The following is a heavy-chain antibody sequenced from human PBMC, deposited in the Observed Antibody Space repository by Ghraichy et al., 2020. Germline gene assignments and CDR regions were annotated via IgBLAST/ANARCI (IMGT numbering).Heavy chain of an antibody. CDR1: GFTFSSYS. Sequence: GESLNISCAASGFTFSSYSMNWVRQAPGKGLEWVSSISSSSSYIYYADSVKGRFTISRDNAKNSLYLQMNSLRAEDTAVYYCARGIGWYFDLWGRGTLVTVSS. J-gene: IGHJ2*01. CDR3: ARGIGWYFDL. CDR2: ISSSSSYI. D-gene: IGHD2/OR15-2a*01. V-gene: IGHV3-21*01.